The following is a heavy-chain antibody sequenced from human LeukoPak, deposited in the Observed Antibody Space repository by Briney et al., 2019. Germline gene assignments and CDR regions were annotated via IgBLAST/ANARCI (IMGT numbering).Heavy chain of an antibody. CDR2: INRSGSYI. Sequence: GGSLRLSCAASGFTFSTYSMNWVRQAPGKGLEWVSSINRSGSYIFYADSVKGRFTISRGNTKNSLYLQMNSLRAEDTAVYYCARDPGIQLWSYYFDYWGPGTLVTVSS. J-gene: IGHJ4*02. D-gene: IGHD5-18*01. V-gene: IGHV3-21*01. CDR1: GFTFSTYS. CDR3: ARDPGIQLWSYYFDY.